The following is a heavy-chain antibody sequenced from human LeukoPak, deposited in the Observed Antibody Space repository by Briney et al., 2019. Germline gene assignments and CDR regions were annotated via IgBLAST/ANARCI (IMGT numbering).Heavy chain of an antibody. V-gene: IGHV1-8*01. J-gene: IGHJ6*02. CDR3: ARGLVYDILTGYYYYYGMDV. Sequence: ASVKVSCKASGYTFTSYDINWVRQATGQGLEWMGWMNPNSGNTGYAQKFQGRVTMTRNTSISTAYMELSSLRSEDTAVYYCARGLVYDILTGYYYYYGMDVWGQGTTVTVSS. CDR1: GYTFTSYD. D-gene: IGHD3-9*01. CDR2: MNPNSGNT.